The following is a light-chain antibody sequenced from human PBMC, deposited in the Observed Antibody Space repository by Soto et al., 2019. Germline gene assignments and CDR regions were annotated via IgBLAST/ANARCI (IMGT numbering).Light chain of an antibody. CDR1: QSVSSSY. CDR3: QHYGSSPPLT. J-gene: IGKJ4*01. V-gene: IGKV3-20*01. Sequence: EIVLTQSPGTLSLSPGERATLSCRTSQSVSSSYIAWYQQRPGQAPRLLIYGASKRATDIPDTFSGSGSGTDFTLTISRLEPEDFAVYYCQHYGSSPPLTFGGGPTVEIK. CDR2: GAS.